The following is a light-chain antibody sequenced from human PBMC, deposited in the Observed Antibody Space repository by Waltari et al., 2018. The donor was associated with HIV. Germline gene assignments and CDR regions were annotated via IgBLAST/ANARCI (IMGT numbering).Light chain of an antibody. CDR3: CSYAGSSTLEV. CDR2: EGS. J-gene: IGLJ2*01. Sequence: QSALTQPASVSGSPGQSLTLSCPGTSSDVGSYNLVSWYQQHPGKAPKLMIYEGSKRPSGVSNRFSGSKSGNTASLTISGLQAEDEADYYCCSYAGSSTLEVFGGGTKLTVL. CDR1: SSDVGSYNL. V-gene: IGLV2-23*01.